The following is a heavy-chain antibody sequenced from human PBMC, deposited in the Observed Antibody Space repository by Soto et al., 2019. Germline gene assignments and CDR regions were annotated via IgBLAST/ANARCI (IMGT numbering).Heavy chain of an antibody. J-gene: IGHJ4*02. V-gene: IGHV1-3*01. CDR1: GYTFTTCA. CDR2: INAGKGNT. CDR3: ARAGDDCSTTTCYMIDY. D-gene: IGHD2-2*02. Sequence: GAPVKSTCKAAGYTFTTCAIHWVRQAPGQRLEWMAWINAGKGNTKYSQNFQGRVTVTRDTSASTAYMELNSLRSEDTAVYYCARAGDDCSTTTCYMIDYWGQGTLVTVSS.